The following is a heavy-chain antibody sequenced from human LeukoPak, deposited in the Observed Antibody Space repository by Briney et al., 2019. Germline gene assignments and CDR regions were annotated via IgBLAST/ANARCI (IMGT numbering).Heavy chain of an antibody. Sequence: GGSLRLSCAASGFTFSSYWMSWVRQAPGKGLEWVADIKQDGSEKYYVDSVKGRFTISRDNAKNSLYLQMNSLRAEDTAVYYCAKEGSSGWYWSTFDYWGQGTLVTVSS. J-gene: IGHJ4*02. CDR3: AKEGSSGWYWSTFDY. CDR1: GFTFSSYW. V-gene: IGHV3-7*01. D-gene: IGHD6-19*01. CDR2: IKQDGSEK.